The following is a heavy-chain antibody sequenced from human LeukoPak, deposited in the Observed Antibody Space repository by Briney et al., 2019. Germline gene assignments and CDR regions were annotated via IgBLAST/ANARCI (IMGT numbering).Heavy chain of an antibody. CDR2: VTGSGITT. V-gene: IGHV3-23*01. CDR1: GFTFSDYI. J-gene: IGHJ4*02. Sequence: QPGGSLRLSCVASGFTFSDYIMNWVRQAPGKGLEWVSTVTGSGITTSYAASVKGRFTISRDNSKNTLYLQMNSLRAEDTAVYYCAKDPGVVPAHYFDYWGQGTLVTVSS. CDR3: AKDPGVVPAHYFDY. D-gene: IGHD2-2*01.